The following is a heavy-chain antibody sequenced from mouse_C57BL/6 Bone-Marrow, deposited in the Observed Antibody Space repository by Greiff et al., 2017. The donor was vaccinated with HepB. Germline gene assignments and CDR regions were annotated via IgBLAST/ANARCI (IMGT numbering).Heavy chain of an antibody. J-gene: IGHJ3*01. CDR1: GYTFTSYW. CDR3: ARGEGIYYDYDDGPSWFAY. D-gene: IGHD2-4*01. CDR2: IHPNSGST. Sequence: QVQLKQPGAELVKPGASVKLSCKASGYTFTSYWMHWVKQRPGQGLEWIGMIHPNSGSTNYNEKFKSKATLTVDKSSSTAYMQLSSLTSEDSAVYYCARGEGIYYDYDDGPSWFAYWGQGTLVTVSA. V-gene: IGHV1-64*01.